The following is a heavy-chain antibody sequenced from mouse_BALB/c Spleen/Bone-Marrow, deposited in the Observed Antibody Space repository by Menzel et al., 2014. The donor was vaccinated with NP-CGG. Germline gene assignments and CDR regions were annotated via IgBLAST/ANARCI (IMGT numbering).Heavy chain of an antibody. CDR1: GFTFTDYY. J-gene: IGHJ2*01. D-gene: IGHD1-1*01. V-gene: IGHV7-3*02. CDR2: IRNKPNGYTT. CDR3: ARDDYGRGY. Sequence: EVKLVESGGGLVQPGGSLRLSCATSGFTFTDYYMSWVRQPPGKALEWLGFIRNKPNGYTTEYSASVKGRFTISRDNSQSILYLQMSTLRAEDSATYYCARDDYGRGYWGQGTTLTVSS.